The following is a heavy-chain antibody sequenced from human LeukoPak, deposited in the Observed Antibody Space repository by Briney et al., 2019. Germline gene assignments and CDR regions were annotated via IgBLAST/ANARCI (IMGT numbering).Heavy chain of an antibody. J-gene: IGHJ3*02. CDR2: IYYSGST. CDR3: ASGFMGYDRSGYYDDAFDI. V-gene: IGHV4-39*07. CDR1: GGSISSSSYY. Sequence: AETLTLTCTVSGGSISSSSYYWGWIRQPPGKGLEWIGSIYYSGSTYYNPSLKSRVTISVDTSKNQFSLKLSSVTAADTAGYYCASGFMGYDRSGYYDDAFDIWGQGTMVTVSS. D-gene: IGHD3-22*01.